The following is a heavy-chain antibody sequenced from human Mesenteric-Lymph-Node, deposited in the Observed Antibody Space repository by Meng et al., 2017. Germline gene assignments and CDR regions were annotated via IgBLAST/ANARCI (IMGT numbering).Heavy chain of an antibody. CDR1: GFTFSNHW. CDR2: ISSSSSYI. J-gene: IGHJ4*01. CDR3: ARIYDSSAYYYYFDY. D-gene: IGHD3-22*01. V-gene: IGHV3-21*01. Sequence: GESLKISCAASGFTFSNHWMSWVRQAPGKGLEWVSSISSSSSYIYYADSVKGRFTISRDNAKNSLYLQMNSLRAEDTALYYCARIYDSSAYYYYFDYWGQGNLVNVAS.